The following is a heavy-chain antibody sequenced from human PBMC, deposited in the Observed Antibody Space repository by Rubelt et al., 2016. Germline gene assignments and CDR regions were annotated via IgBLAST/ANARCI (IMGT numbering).Heavy chain of an antibody. CDR2: INPRSGGT. J-gene: IGHJ4*02. V-gene: IGHV1-2*02. CDR1: GYTFTDYY. Sequence: QVQLVQSGAEVKKPGASVKVSCKPSGYTFTDYYMHWVRQAPGQGLEWMGWINPRSGGTNYVQKFQGRVTMTRDTSISTAYMELSRLRSDDTAVYSCARGGNSRVGLYYFDYWGQGTLVTVSS. CDR3: ARGGNSRVGLYYFDY. D-gene: IGHD1-26*01.